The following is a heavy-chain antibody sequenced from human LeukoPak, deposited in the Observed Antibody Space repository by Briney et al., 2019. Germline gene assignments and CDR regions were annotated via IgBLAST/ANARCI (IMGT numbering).Heavy chain of an antibody. CDR2: NSGVRGNT. CDR1: GYTFSNYG. V-gene: IGHV1-18*01. Sequence: GASVKVSCKASGYTFSNYGLSWVRPAPGQGLEWMGWNSGVRGNTNYAQKFQGIVTMTTDTSTTTAYMELRSLNSDDTAVYYCTRDFFSYDGTENYYEDTFDIWGQGTMVTVSS. J-gene: IGHJ3*02. D-gene: IGHD3-22*01. CDR3: TRDFFSYDGTENYYEDTFDI.